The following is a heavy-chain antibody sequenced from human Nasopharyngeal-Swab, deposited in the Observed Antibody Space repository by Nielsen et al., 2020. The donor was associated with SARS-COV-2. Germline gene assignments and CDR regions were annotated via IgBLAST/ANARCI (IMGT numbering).Heavy chain of an antibody. CDR1: GFTFSSYA. CDR2: ISYDGSNK. D-gene: IGHD2-2*01. J-gene: IGHJ4*02. V-gene: IGHV3-30-3*01. Sequence: RGSLRLSCAASGFTFSSYAMHWVRQAPGKGLEWVAVISYDGSNKYYADSVKGRFTISRDNSKNTLYLQMNSLRAEDTAVYYCARDCCQLPLYYFDYWGQGTLVTVSS. CDR3: ARDCCQLPLYYFDY.